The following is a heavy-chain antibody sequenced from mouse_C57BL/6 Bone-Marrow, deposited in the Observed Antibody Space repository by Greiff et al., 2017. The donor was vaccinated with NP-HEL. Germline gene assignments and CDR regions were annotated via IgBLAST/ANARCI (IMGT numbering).Heavy chain of an antibody. Sequence: VQLQQPGAELVKPGASVKVSCKASGYTFTSYWMHWVKQRPGQGLEWIGRIHPSDSDTNYNQKFKGKATLNVDKSSSTAYMQLSSLTSEDSAVYYCAISGGNLLWSPYYAMDYWGQGTSVTVSS. CDR1: GYTFTSYW. D-gene: IGHD2-1*01. V-gene: IGHV1-74*01. CDR3: AISGGNLLWSPYYAMDY. CDR2: IHPSDSDT. J-gene: IGHJ4*01.